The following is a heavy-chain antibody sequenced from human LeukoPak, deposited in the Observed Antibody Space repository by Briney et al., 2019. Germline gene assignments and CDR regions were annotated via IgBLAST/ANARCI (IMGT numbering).Heavy chain of an antibody. CDR3: TTDLSGPPITMIVVVNYYYGMDV. Sequence: PGGSLRLSCAASGFSFSTYGMSWVRQAPGKGLEWVGRIKSKTDGGTTDYAAPVKGRFTISRDDSKNTLYLQMNSLKTEDTAVYYCTTDLSGPPITMIVVVNYYYGMDVWGQGTTVTVSS. D-gene: IGHD3-22*01. V-gene: IGHV3-15*01. CDR1: GFSFSTYG. CDR2: IKSKTDGGTT. J-gene: IGHJ6*02.